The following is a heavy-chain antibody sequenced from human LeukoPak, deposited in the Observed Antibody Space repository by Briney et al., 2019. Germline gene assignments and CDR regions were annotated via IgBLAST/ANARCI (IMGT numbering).Heavy chain of an antibody. CDR2: IYSGGTT. CDR3: ARGRRGYSYGQIDY. D-gene: IGHD5-18*01. Sequence: GGSLRLSCAASGFTVSSNYMSWVRQAPGKGLEWVSVIYSGGTTNYADSVKGRFTISRDNSKNTLFLQMNSLRAEDTAVYYCARGRRGYSYGQIDYWGQGTLVTVSS. V-gene: IGHV3-53*01. J-gene: IGHJ4*02. CDR1: GFTVSSNY.